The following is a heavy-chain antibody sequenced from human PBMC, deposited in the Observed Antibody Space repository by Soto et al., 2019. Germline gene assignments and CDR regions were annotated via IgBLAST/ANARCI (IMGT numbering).Heavy chain of an antibody. J-gene: IGHJ6*02. CDR2: ISYDSDTI. Sequence: GSLRLSCAGSGFTFGTYRMNWFRQAAGKGLEWIAYISYDSDTIHYADSVKGRFTISRDNANNSLYLQMNSLRDEDTAVYYCARLYYDYVWGQGTTVTVSS. CDR3: ARLYYDYV. D-gene: IGHD3-3*01. CDR1: GFTFGTYR. V-gene: IGHV3-48*02.